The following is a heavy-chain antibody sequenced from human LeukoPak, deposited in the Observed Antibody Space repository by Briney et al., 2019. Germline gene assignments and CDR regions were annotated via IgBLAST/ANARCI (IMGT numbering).Heavy chain of an antibody. J-gene: IGHJ4*02. V-gene: IGHV3-23*01. CDR2: ISGSGGST. CDR3: AKDIEDYGDYLLQFDY. D-gene: IGHD4-17*01. Sequence: GGSLRLSCAASGFTFSSYAMSWVRQAPGKGLEWVSAISGSGGSTYYADSVKGRFTISRDNSKNTLYLQMNSLRAEDTAVYYCAKDIEDYGDYLLQFDYWGQGTLVTVSS. CDR1: GFTFSSYA.